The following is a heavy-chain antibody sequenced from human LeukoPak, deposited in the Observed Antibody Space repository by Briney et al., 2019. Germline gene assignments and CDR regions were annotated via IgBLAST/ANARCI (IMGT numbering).Heavy chain of an antibody. V-gene: IGHV3-48*04. CDR2: ISSSSSTI. D-gene: IGHD3-10*01. CDR3: ASLTMVRGVPFDY. J-gene: IGHJ4*02. CDR1: GFTFSSYS. Sequence: PGGSLRLSCAASGFTFSSYSMNWVRQAPGKGLEWVSYISSSSSTIYYADSVKGRFTISRDNAKNSLYLQMNSLRAEDTAVYYCASLTMVRGVPFDYWGQGTLVTVSS.